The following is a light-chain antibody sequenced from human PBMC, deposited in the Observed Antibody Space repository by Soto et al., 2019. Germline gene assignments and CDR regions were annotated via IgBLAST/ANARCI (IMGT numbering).Light chain of an antibody. V-gene: IGKV1-6*01. CDR2: AAS. CDR3: QQYNSYWT. Sequence: ASQITQSPSCLSSSVGDRVTRTFRGSQGSRNDLGWYQQKPGKAPKLPIYAASSLQSGVPSRFSGSGSGTHFTLTISSLQPDDFATYYCQQYNSYWTFGQGTKVDIK. CDR1: QGSRND. J-gene: IGKJ1*01.